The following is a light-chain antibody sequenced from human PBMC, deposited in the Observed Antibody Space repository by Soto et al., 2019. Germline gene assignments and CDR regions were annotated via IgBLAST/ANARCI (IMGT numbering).Light chain of an antibody. Sequence: EIVLTQSPATLSLSPGERATLSCRASQSVSSNYLAWYQQKPGQAPRLLIYGASNKATGIPDRFSGSGSGTDFTLTISSLEPEDSAVYYCQQRHMWPITFGQGTRLEIK. CDR3: QQRHMWPIT. V-gene: IGKV3D-20*02. CDR2: GAS. J-gene: IGKJ5*01. CDR1: QSVSSNY.